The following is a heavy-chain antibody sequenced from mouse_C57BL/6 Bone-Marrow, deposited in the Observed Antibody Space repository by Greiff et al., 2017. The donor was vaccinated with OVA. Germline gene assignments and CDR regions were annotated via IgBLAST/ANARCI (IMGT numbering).Heavy chain of an antibody. CDR2: INPNNGGT. J-gene: IGHJ3*01. V-gene: IGHV1-18*01. Sequence: VQLQQSGPELVKPGASVKIPCKASGYTFTDYNMDWVKQSHGKSLEWIGDINPNNGGTIYNQKFKGKATLTVDKSSSTAYMEHRSLTSEDTAVYYCARGNDSSYWGQGTLVTVSA. D-gene: IGHD1-1*01. CDR1: GYTFTDYN. CDR3: ARGNDSSY.